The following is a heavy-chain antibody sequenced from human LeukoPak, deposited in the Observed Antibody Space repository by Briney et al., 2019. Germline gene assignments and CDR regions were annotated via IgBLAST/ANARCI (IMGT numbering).Heavy chain of an antibody. Sequence: PGGSLRLSCAASGFTFSSYGMHWVRQAPGKGLEWVAFIRYDGSNKYYEDSVKGRFTISRDSSKNTLYLQMSSLRDEDTAVYYCAKNNDYGGSYWYFDLWGRCTLVTVSS. CDR1: GFTFSSYG. CDR3: AKNNDYGGSYWYFDL. D-gene: IGHD4-23*01. V-gene: IGHV3-30*02. CDR2: IRYDGSNK. J-gene: IGHJ2*01.